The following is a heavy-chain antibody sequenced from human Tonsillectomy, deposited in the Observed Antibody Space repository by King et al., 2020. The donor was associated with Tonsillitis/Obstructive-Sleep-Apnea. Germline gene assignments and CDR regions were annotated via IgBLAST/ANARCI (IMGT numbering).Heavy chain of an antibody. V-gene: IGHV3-33*01. CDR1: GFTFNSYG. CDR3: ARVGNGATQIDY. J-gene: IGHJ4*02. Sequence: VQLVESGGGVVQPGRSLSLSCAASGFTFNSYGMHWVRQAPGKGLEWVAIIYYDGIIKYYADSVKGRFTISRDNSKSTLYLQMNSLRADDTAVYYCARVGNGATQIDYWGQGTLVTVSS. CDR2: IYYDGIIK. D-gene: IGHD1-1*01.